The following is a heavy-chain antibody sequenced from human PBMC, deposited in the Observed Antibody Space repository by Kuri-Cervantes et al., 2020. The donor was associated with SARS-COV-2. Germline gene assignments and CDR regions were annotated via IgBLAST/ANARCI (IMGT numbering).Heavy chain of an antibody. D-gene: IGHD5-18*01. J-gene: IGHJ4*02. Sequence: GGSLRLSCAASGFAVRNTYMGWVRQAPGKGLECVSVIYSGGNTYYADSVKGRFTISRDSSKNTLYLQMNSLRAEDTAVYYCARAKSPNAALVPADCWGQGTLVTVSS. CDR3: ARAKSPNAALVPADC. CDR1: GFAVRNTY. CDR2: IYSGGNT. V-gene: IGHV3-53*01.